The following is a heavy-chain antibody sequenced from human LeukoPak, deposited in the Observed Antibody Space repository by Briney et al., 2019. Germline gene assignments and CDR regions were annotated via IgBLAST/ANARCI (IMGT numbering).Heavy chain of an antibody. CDR1: GFTFDDYG. Sequence: GGSLRLSCAASGFTFDDYGMSWVRQAPGKGLEWVSGINWNGGSTGYADSVKGRLTISRDNAKNSLYLQMNSLRAEDTALYYCARSRVIGGSGSYYLSWGQGTLVTVSS. J-gene: IGHJ5*02. V-gene: IGHV3-20*04. CDR2: INWNGGST. CDR3: ARSRVIGGSGSYYLS. D-gene: IGHD3-10*01.